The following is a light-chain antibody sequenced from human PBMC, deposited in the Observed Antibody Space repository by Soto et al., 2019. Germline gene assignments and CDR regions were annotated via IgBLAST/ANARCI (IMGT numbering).Light chain of an antibody. J-gene: IGKJ2*01. CDR1: QSVTSTY. CDR2: GAY. CDR3: HHYGGSRYT. Sequence: EIVLTQSPGTLSLSPGERATLSCRASQSVTSTYLAWYQQKPGQAPRLLIYGAYSRALGTPDRVSGSGSGTDFTLTISRLEPEDFAVYYCHHYGGSRYTFGQGTKLEIK. V-gene: IGKV3-20*01.